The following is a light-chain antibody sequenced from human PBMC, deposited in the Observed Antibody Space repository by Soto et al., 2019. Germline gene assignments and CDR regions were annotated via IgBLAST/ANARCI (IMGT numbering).Light chain of an antibody. CDR2: NSN. CDR1: RSDIGSNF. J-gene: IGLJ1*01. Sequence: QSVLSQPPSASGTPGQTVIISFSGSRSDIGSNFVNWYQHLPGTAPKLLIYNSNQRPSGVPDRFSGSKSGTSASLAISGLQSEDEADYYCAAWDDRLTGPVFGTGPKATVL. V-gene: IGLV1-44*01. CDR3: AAWDDRLTGPV.